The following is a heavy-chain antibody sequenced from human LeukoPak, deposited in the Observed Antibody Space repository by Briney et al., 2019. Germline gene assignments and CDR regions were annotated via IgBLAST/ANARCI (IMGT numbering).Heavy chain of an antibody. Sequence: TGGSLRLSCGASGFTFSSYGMHWVRQAPGKGLEWVAFIRYDGSNKYYADSVKGRFTISRDNSKNTLYLQMNSLRAEDTAVYYCAKDSRFGVGDYYMDVWGKGTTVTISS. CDR1: GFTFSSYG. J-gene: IGHJ6*03. V-gene: IGHV3-30*02. D-gene: IGHD3-10*01. CDR2: IRYDGSNK. CDR3: AKDSRFGVGDYYMDV.